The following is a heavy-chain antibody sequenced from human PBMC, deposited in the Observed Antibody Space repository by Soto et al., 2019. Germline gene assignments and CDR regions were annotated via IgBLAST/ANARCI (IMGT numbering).Heavy chain of an antibody. CDR2: ISSSSSYI. V-gene: IGHV3-21*01. D-gene: IGHD2-15*01. CDR1: GFTFSRYS. J-gene: IGHJ2*01. CDR3: VREESRIVVVVAATLWYFDL. Sequence: GSLRLSCAASGFTFSRYSMNWVRQAPGKGLEWVSSISSSSSYIYYADSVKGRFTISRDNAKNSLYLQMNSLRAEDTAVYYCVREESRIVVVVAATLWYFDLWGRGTLVTVSS.